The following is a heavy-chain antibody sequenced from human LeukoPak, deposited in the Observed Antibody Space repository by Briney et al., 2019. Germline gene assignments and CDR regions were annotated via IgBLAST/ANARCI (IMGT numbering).Heavy chain of an antibody. CDR1: GFTFSSYA. V-gene: IGHV3-30*09. CDR2: ISYDGSNK. Sequence: GRSLRLSCAASGFTFSSYAMHWVRQAPGKGLEWVAVISYDGSNKYYADSVKGRVAISRDNSRNTVFLQMSSVRAEDTAVYYCARSYSNHLFGMDVWGQGTTVTVTS. D-gene: IGHD4-11*01. J-gene: IGHJ6*02. CDR3: ARSYSNHLFGMDV.